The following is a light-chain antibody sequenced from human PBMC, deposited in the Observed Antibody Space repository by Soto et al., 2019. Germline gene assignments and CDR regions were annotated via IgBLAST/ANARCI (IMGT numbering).Light chain of an antibody. V-gene: IGLV2-11*01. J-gene: IGLJ1*01. Sequence: QSALAQPASVSGSPGQAITTSCSGTSSDVGAYNYVSWYQQYPGKAPKLMIYDVNKRPSGVPYRFSGSKSGNTASLTISGLQAEDEADYYCCSYAGTYTRVFGIGTKGTVL. CDR3: CSYAGTYTRV. CDR2: DVN. CDR1: SSDVGAYNY.